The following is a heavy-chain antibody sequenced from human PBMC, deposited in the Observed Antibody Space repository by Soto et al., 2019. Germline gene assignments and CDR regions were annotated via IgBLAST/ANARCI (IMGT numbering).Heavy chain of an antibody. D-gene: IGHD3-3*01. CDR2: TYYRSKWYN. CDR1: GDSDSSNSAA. Sequence: SQTLSLTCVISGDSDSSNSAAWNWIRQSPSRGLEWLGRTYYRSKWYNDYAVSVKSRITINPDTSKNQFSLQLNSVTPEDTAVYYCARAPYYDFWSGYYTRTMDVWGKGTTVTVSS. V-gene: IGHV6-1*01. CDR3: ARAPYYDFWSGYYTRTMDV. J-gene: IGHJ6*03.